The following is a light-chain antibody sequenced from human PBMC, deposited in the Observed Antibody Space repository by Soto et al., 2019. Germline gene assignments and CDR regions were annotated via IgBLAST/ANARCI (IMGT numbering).Light chain of an antibody. CDR1: QSVSSDY. Sequence: DIVLTQSPGTLSLSPGERATLSCRASQSVSSDYLAWYQQKPGQAPRLLIYGASSRATGIPDRFSGSGSGTDFTLTISRLEPEDFAVYYCQQYGISPGTFGQGTKVDSK. J-gene: IGKJ1*01. V-gene: IGKV3-20*01. CDR3: QQYGISPGT. CDR2: GAS.